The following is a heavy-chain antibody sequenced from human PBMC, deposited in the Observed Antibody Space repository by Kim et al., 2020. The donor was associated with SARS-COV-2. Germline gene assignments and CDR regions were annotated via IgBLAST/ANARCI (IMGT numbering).Heavy chain of an antibody. Sequence: GGSLRLSCAASGFTFGDYAMHWVRQAPGKGLEWVSGISWNSGSIGYADSVKGRFTISRDNAKNSLYLQMNSLRAEDTALYYCAKEDNVDIVATIAAHPFDYWGQGTLVTVSS. CDR1: GFTFGDYA. V-gene: IGHV3-9*01. CDR2: ISWNSGSI. D-gene: IGHD5-12*01. CDR3: AKEDNVDIVATIAAHPFDY. J-gene: IGHJ4*02.